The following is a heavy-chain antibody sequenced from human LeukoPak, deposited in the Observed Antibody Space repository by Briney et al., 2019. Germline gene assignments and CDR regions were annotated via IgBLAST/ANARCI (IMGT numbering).Heavy chain of an antibody. Sequence: PGGSLRLSCAASGFTVSSNYMSWVRQAPGKGLEWVSVIHSGGSTYYADSVKGRFTISRDDAKNTLYLQMNSLRAEDTAVYYCARWYCSSNNCHYDYRGQGTLVTVSS. J-gene: IGHJ4*02. CDR2: IHSGGST. V-gene: IGHV3-66*01. CDR1: GFTVSSNY. CDR3: ARWYCSSNNCHYDY. D-gene: IGHD2-2*01.